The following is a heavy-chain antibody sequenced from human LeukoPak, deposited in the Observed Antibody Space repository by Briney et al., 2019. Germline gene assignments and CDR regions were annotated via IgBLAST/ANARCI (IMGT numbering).Heavy chain of an antibody. CDR3: ARDIVVVPAAHNWFDP. CDR2: ISAYNGNT. Sequence: ASVKVSCTASGYTFTSYGISWVRQAPGQGLEWMGWISAYNGNTNYAQKLQGRVTMTTDTSTSTAYMELRSLRSDDTAVYYCARDIVVVPAAHNWFDPWGQGTLVTVSS. V-gene: IGHV1-18*01. J-gene: IGHJ5*02. CDR1: GYTFTSYG. D-gene: IGHD2-2*01.